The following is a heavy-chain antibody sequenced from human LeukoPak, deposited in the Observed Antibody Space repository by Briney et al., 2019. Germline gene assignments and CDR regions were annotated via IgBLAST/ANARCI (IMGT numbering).Heavy chain of an antibody. V-gene: IGHV3-48*01. Sequence: GGSLRLSCAASGFTFSTYSMKWVRQAPGKGLEWVSYISDSSAMYYADSVRGRFTISRENDKNSLFLQLNSLRAEDTAVYYCARDGGYSGYDADCWGQGTLVTVSS. CDR1: GFTFSTYS. J-gene: IGHJ4*02. CDR3: ARDGGYSGYDADC. CDR2: ISDSSAM. D-gene: IGHD5-12*01.